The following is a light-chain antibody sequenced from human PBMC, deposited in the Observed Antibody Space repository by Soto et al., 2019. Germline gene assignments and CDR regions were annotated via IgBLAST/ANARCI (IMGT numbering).Light chain of an antibody. CDR1: QNINTY. V-gene: IGKV1-39*01. J-gene: IGKJ4*01. CDR3: QQSFSNMVT. Sequence: IQVTQSPSSLSVSVGDRVTITCRASQNINTYLNWYRQKSGKAPELLIFLASTLQTGVPSRFSGSGSGTNFSLTISGLQPDDFATYYCQQSFSNMVTFGGGTKVQI. CDR2: LAS.